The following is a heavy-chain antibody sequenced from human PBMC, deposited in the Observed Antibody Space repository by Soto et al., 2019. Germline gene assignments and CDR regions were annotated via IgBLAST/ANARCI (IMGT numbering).Heavy chain of an antibody. CDR2: LSPHNGNT. CDR1: GYTFTTYD. Sequence: GASVKVSCKTSGYTFTTYDIHWVRQATGQGLEWMGWLSPHNGNTGYAQQFRDRVKIAMNTSTSTVSLEVSSLRFEDTATYYCARRKERSGPHYFDDWGQGTLVTVSS. CDR3: ARRKERSGPHYFDD. D-gene: IGHD6-25*01. J-gene: IGHJ4*02. V-gene: IGHV1-8*01.